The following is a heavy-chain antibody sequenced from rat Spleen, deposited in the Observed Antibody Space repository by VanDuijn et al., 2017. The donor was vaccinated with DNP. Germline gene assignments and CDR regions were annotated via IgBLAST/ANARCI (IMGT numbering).Heavy chain of an antibody. J-gene: IGHJ2*01. CDR1: GFTFSNHG. V-gene: IGHV5-29*01. CDR3: ASPVGYFDY. Sequence: EVQLVESGGGLVQPGRSLKVVCVASGFTFSNHGMAWVRQAPTKGLEWVASISYDGSSTYYRDSVKGRFTISRDNEKSTLYLQMDSLRSEDTATYSCASPVGYFDYWGQGVMVTVSS. CDR2: ISYDGSST.